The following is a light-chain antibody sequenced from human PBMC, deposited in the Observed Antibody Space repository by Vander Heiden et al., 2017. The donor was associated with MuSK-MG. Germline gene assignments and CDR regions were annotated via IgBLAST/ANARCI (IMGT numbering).Light chain of an antibody. J-gene: IGKJ5*01. CDR1: QGISSA. Sequence: AIQLTQSPSSLSASVGDRVTITCRASQGISSALAWYQQKPGKAPKLLIYDASSLESGVPSRFSGSGSGADFTLTISSLQPEDFAAYYCQQVNSSPITFGQGTLLEIK. V-gene: IGKV1-13*02. CDR2: DAS. CDR3: QQVNSSPIT.